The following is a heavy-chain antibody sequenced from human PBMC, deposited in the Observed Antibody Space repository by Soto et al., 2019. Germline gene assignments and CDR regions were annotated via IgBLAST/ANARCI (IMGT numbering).Heavy chain of an antibody. CDR2: IYWIGNT. CDR1: GDSMDNYY. Sequence: QVQLQGSGPGLVKPSETLSLTCSVSGDSMDNYYWSWIRQPPGKGLEWIGYIYWIGNTNYNPSLKCRVTISLDTSRTHFSLELTSVTPADTAVYYCARSGNNWFDPWDQGTLVTVSS. CDR3: ARSGNNWFDP. J-gene: IGHJ5*02. V-gene: IGHV4-59*01.